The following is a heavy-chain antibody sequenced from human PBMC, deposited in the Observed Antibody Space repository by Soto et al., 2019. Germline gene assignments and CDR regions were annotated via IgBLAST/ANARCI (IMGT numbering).Heavy chain of an antibody. V-gene: IGHV3-64*01. CDR3: ARDRILGGVGRTYYFDY. D-gene: IGHD1-1*01. CDR1: GFTFSSYS. CDR2: ISSNGGNT. J-gene: IGHJ4*02. Sequence: EVQLVESGGGLVQPGGSLRLSCAASGFTFSSYSMHWVRQAPGKGLEYVSGISSNGGNTYYANSVKGRFTISRDNSKNTLYLQMGSLRDEDRAVYYCARDRILGGVGRTYYFDYWGQGTVVTVSS.